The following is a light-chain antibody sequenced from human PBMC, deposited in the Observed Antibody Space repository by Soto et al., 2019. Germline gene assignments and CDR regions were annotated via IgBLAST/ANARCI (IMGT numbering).Light chain of an antibody. V-gene: IGKV3-20*01. CDR3: QQHGDAPIT. CDR2: VAS. J-gene: IGKJ5*01. CDR1: QTVSRNN. Sequence: EIVLTHSPGTLSLSPGERATLSCRASQTVSRNNLVWYQQRHGQPPRLLIYVASSRATGIPDRFSGSGSGRGLMVTISRLEPEDFAVDYCQQHGDAPITVGQGTRLEIK.